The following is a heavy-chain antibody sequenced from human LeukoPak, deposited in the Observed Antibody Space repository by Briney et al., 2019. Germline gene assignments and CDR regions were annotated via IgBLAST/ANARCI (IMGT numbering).Heavy chain of an antibody. Sequence: PSETLSLTCTVSGASISSYYWSWIRQAPGKGLEWIGYIYYSGSTDYNPSLKSRVSISVDTSKNQFSLKLSSVTAADTAVYYCAREPLSGSPAFDYWGQGTLVTVSS. CDR3: AREPLSGSPAFDY. V-gene: IGHV4-59*01. CDR2: IYYSGST. CDR1: GASISSYY. D-gene: IGHD1-26*01. J-gene: IGHJ4*02.